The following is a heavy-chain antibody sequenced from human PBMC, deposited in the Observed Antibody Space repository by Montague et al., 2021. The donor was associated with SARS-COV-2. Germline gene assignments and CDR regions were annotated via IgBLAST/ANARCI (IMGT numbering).Heavy chain of an antibody. CDR2: IYWDDDK. J-gene: IGHJ4*01. CDR1: GFSVSSHGVG. D-gene: IGHD1-26*01. CDR3: VDQYSGSYYPECFGN. Sequence: PALVKPTQTLTLTCTFSGFSVSSHGVGVGWIRQSPRKALEWLALIYWDDDKHYSPSLKSRLSITKDISKNQVILTMTNVDPVDTATYFCVDQYSGSYYPECFGNWGQGTLVTVSS. V-gene: IGHV2-5*02.